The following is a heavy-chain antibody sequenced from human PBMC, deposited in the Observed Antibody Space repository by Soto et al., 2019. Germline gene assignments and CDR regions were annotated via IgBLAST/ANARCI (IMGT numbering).Heavy chain of an antibody. CDR2: ISYDGSNK. D-gene: IGHD2-2*01. J-gene: IGHJ5*02. V-gene: IGHV3-30-3*01. Sequence: ESGGGVVQPGRSLRLSCAASGFTFSSYAMHWVRQAPGKGLEWVAVISYDGSNKYYAYSVKGRFTISRDNSKNTLYLQMNSLRAEDTAVYYCARGVVVPAATTWFDPWGQGTLVTVSS. CDR3: ARGVVVPAATTWFDP. CDR1: GFTFSSYA.